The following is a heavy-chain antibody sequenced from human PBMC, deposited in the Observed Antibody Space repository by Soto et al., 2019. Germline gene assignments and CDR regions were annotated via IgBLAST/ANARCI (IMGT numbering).Heavy chain of an antibody. D-gene: IGHD5-12*01. CDR2: ISYDGSNK. Sequence: GGSRGLSCAASGFLFISYGMHWVRQAPGKGLEGVAVISYDGSNKYYADSVKGRFTISRDNSKNTLYLQMNSLRAEDTAVYYCAKADGYNYYFDYWGQGALVTVSS. V-gene: IGHV3-30*18. CDR3: AKADGYNYYFDY. CDR1: GFLFISYG. J-gene: IGHJ4*02.